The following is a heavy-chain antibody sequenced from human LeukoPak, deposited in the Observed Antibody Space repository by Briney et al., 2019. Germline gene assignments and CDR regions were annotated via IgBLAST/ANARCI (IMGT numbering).Heavy chain of an antibody. CDR1: GGSISSSSYY. CDR3: ARGGSLRGDWFDP. D-gene: IGHD5/OR15-5a*01. V-gene: IGHV4-39*07. CDR2: INHSGST. Sequence: SETLSLTCTVSGGSISSSSYYWGWIRQPPGKGLEWIGEINHSGSTNYNPSLKSRVTISVDTSKNQFSLKLSSVTAADTAVYYCARGGSLRGDWFDPWGQGTLVTVSS. J-gene: IGHJ5*02.